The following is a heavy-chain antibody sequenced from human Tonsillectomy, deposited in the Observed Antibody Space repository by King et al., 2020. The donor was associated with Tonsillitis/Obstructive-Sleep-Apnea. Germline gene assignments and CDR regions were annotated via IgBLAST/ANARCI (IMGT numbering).Heavy chain of an antibody. CDR2: ISYDGRNQ. CDR1: GFTFSSYP. Sequence: VQLVESGGGVVQPGRSLRLSCAASGFTFSSYPMNWVRQAPGKGLEWVAAISYDGRNQYYADPVKGRFTISRDNSKNTLYLQMNSLRVEDTAVYYCARGWVPAAEYYSYMDVWGKGTTVTVSS. D-gene: IGHD2-2*01. J-gene: IGHJ6*03. CDR3: ARGWVPAAEYYSYMDV. V-gene: IGHV3-30*04.